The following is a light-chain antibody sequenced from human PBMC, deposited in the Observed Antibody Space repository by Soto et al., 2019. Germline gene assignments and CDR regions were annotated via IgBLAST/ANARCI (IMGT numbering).Light chain of an antibody. J-gene: IGKJ3*01. Sequence: DIQMTQSPSSLSASVGDRVTITCRASQDIYYYLAWYQQRPGQVPKLLIYHASTLQSRVPSRFIGSGSGTDFTLTISSLQPEDFATEYWQAYQSGVFTFGPGTKVDIK. V-gene: IGKV1-27*01. CDR3: QAYQSGVFT. CDR1: QDIYYY. CDR2: HAS.